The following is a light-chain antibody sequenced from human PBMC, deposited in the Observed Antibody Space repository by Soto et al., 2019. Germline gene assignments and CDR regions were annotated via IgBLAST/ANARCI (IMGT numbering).Light chain of an antibody. Sequence: EIVLTQSPGTLSLSQGERATLSCRASQSVSSNYLTWYQQKPGQAPRLLIHGTSNRATGIPDRFSGSGSGTDFTLTISRLEPEDFAVYYCQQYGTSPGYTFGQGTELEIK. CDR3: QQYGTSPGYT. CDR1: QSVSSNY. CDR2: GTS. V-gene: IGKV3-20*01. J-gene: IGKJ2*01.